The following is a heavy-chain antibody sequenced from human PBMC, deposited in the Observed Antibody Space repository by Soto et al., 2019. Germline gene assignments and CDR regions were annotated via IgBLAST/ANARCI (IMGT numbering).Heavy chain of an antibody. CDR1: GGLISKYS. J-gene: IGHJ4*01. Sequence: QVQLVQSGAEVRKPGSSVKVSCKTSGGLISKYSFNWVRQAPGQGLEWMGGVLPISGSTDYAQKFQGRLTITADRSTSTVYMELSRLRSDDTANYYCATIRDRGGPLRFEDGGQGMLISVSS. CDR3: ATIRDRGGPLRFED. CDR2: VLPISGST. V-gene: IGHV1-69*06. D-gene: IGHD5-12*01.